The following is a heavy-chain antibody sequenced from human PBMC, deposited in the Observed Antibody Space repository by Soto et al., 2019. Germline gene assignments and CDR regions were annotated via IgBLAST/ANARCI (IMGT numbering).Heavy chain of an antibody. V-gene: IGHV1-3*01. CDR1: GYTFTSYA. J-gene: IGHJ2*01. Sequence: QVQLVQSGAEVKKPGASVKVSCKASGYTFTSYAMHWVRQAPGQRPEWMGRVNAVNGITKYSQKVQGRVTITRDTSASTAYVEVSSLRSEDTAVYYCARSGSLCWYFDLWCRGTLVTVSS. D-gene: IGHD1-26*01. CDR3: ARSGSLCWYFDL. CDR2: VNAVNGIT.